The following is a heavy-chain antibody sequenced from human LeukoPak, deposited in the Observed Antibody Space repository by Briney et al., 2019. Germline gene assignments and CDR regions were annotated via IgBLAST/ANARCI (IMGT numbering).Heavy chain of an antibody. V-gene: IGHV3-48*03. CDR1: GFTFSSYE. Sequence: PGGSLRLSCAASGFTFSSYEMNWVRRAPGKGLEWVSYISSSGSTIYYADSVKGRFTISRDNAKNSLYLQMNSLRAEDTAVYYCARPHYYYMDVWGKGTTVTVSS. J-gene: IGHJ6*03. CDR3: ARPHYYYMDV. CDR2: ISSSGSTI.